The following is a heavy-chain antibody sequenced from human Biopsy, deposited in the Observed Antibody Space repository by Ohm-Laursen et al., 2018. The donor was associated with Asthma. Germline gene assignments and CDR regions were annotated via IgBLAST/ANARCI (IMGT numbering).Heavy chain of an antibody. CDR3: ARAVDYSHYYGIDV. D-gene: IGHD3-10*01. J-gene: IGHJ6*02. CDR1: GYTFNSAG. CDR2: ISVYNGNT. Sequence: ASVKASCKTSGYTFNSAGITWVRQAPGQGLEWMGWISVYNGNTKVAQKLQDRVTMITDTSTSTAYMELRSLRSDDTAVYFCARAVDYSHYYGIDVWGQGTTATVS. V-gene: IGHV1-18*01.